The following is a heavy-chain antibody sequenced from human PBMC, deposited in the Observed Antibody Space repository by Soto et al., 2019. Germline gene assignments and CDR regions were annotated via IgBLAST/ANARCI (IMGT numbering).Heavy chain of an antibody. CDR3: AKDPLPSTMVRGVIIMCAASPAL. CDR1: GFTFSSYA. V-gene: IGHV3-23*01. D-gene: IGHD3-10*01. J-gene: IGHJ4*02. CDR2: ISGSGGST. Sequence: GESLRLSWAASGFTFSSYAMSWFRQAPGKGLEWVSAISGSGGSTYYADSVKGRFTISRHNCNNTLYLQMNSLRAEDTAVHYCAKDPLPSTMVRGVIIMCAASPALWGQGTLVTVSS.